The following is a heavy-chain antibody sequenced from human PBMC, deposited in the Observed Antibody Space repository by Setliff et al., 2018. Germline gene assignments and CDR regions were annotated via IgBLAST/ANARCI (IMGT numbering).Heavy chain of an antibody. Sequence: ASVKVSCKGSGYRFIVYYIHWVRQTPGKGLEWMGRVDPKDGQAIYARKFQGRFTITADTSIDTAYMELSSLTSEDTAVYYCATDLAIRGVQFDYWGRGTLVTVSS. V-gene: IGHV1-69-2*01. CDR3: ATDLAIRGVQFDY. J-gene: IGHJ4*02. CDR2: VDPKDGQA. D-gene: IGHD3-10*01. CDR1: GYRFIVYY.